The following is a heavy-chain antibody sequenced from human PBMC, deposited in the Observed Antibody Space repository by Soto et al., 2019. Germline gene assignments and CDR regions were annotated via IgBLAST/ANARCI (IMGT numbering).Heavy chain of an antibody. CDR1: GDSLTNNHW. V-gene: IGHV4-4*02. Sequence: PSETLSLTCDVSGDSLTNNHWWSWVRQAPGKGLEWIEEIWHTGRPNYHPSLKSRVAISIDKSKNQFSLKLSSVTAADTAVYYCARARLEASGSYNYYFYGTDVWGPGTTLTVSS. D-gene: IGHD3-10*01. J-gene: IGHJ6*02. CDR2: IWHTGRP. CDR3: ARARLEASGSYNYYFYGTDV.